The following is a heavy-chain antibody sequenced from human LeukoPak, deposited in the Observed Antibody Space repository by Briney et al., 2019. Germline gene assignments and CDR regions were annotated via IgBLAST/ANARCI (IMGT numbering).Heavy chain of an antibody. CDR2: VSDSSDV. D-gene: IGHD5-18*01. CDR3: ARDGLHTAHFDY. Sequence: GGSLRLSCAASGFTFSSCWMSWVRQAPGKGLEWVSTVSDSSDVHYSDSVKGRFTISRDNARNSLYLQMNSLRDEDTAVYYCARDGLHTAHFDYWGQGTLVTVSS. J-gene: IGHJ4*02. V-gene: IGHV3-48*02. CDR1: GFTFSSCW.